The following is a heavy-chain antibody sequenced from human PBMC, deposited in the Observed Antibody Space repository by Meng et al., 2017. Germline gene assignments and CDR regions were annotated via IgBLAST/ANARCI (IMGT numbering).Heavy chain of an antibody. V-gene: IGHV6-1*01. CDR1: GDSVSSDSAA. Sequence: QVSLPQSGPGLVKPSQTLSPTCAISGDSVSSDSAAGNWIRQSLSRGLEWLGRTYYRSKWYNDYAVSVKSRITINPDTSKNQFSLQLNSVTPEDTAVYYCARDFVDRRFDPWGQGTLVTVSS. CDR3: ARDFVDRRFDP. CDR2: TYYRSKWYN. J-gene: IGHJ5*02. D-gene: IGHD3-3*01.